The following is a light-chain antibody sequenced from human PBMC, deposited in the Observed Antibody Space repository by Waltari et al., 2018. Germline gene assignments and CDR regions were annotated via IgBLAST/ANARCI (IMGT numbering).Light chain of an antibody. J-gene: IGLJ1*01. CDR2: DVS. CDR3: SSYTSSSTLV. CDR1: SNDVGGYNY. Sequence: QSALTQPASVSGSPGQSITIPCTGTSNDVGGYNYVSWYQQHPGKAPKLMIYDVSNRPSGVSNRFSGSKSGNTASLTISGLQADDEADYYCSSYTSSSTLVFGTGTKVTVL. V-gene: IGLV2-14*01.